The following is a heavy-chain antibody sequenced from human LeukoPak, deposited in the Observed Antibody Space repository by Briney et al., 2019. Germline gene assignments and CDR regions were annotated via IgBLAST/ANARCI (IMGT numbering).Heavy chain of an antibody. CDR1: GYIFSTYG. CDR2: ISGYNGNT. J-gene: IGHJ4*02. D-gene: IGHD4-11*01. Sequence: GASVKVSCKASGYIFSTYGISWVRQAPGQGLEWMGCISGYNGNTNYAQKLQGRVTMTTDTSTSTAYMELRSLRSDDTAVYYCARDLPRITVTTIMVYFDYWGQGTLVTVSS. V-gene: IGHV1-18*01. CDR3: ARDLPRITVTTIMVYFDY.